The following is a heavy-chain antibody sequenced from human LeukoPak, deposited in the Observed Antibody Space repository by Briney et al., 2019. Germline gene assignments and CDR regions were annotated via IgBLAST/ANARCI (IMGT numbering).Heavy chain of an antibody. V-gene: IGHV3-21*01. J-gene: IGHJ4*02. CDR3: ARDRGGGGFDY. CDR2: ISSSSGYI. CDR1: GFTFSSYS. Sequence: PGGSLRLSCAASGFTFSSYSMNWVRQAPGKGLEWVSSISSSSGYIYYADSVKGRFTISRDNAKNSLYLQMNSLRAEDTAVYYCARDRGGGGFDYWGQGTLVTVSS. D-gene: IGHD3-10*01.